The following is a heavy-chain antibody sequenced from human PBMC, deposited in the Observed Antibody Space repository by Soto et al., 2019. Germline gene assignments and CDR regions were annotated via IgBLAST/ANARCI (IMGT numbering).Heavy chain of an antibody. Sequence: SVKVSCKASGGTFSSYAISWVRQAPGQGLEWMGGIIPIFGTANYAQKFQGRVTITADKPTSTAYMELSSLRSEDTAVYYCARASLIVARYNWFDPWGQRTLVTVSS. J-gene: IGHJ5*02. CDR2: IIPIFGTA. CDR3: ARASLIVARYNWFDP. V-gene: IGHV1-69*06. D-gene: IGHD5-12*01. CDR1: GGTFSSYA.